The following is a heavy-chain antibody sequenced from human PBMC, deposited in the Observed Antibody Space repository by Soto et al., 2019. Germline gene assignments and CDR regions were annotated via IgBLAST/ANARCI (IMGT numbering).Heavy chain of an antibody. CDR3: ATLQRSCSGADCEYYDY. V-gene: IGHV4-39*02. CDR2: ISHSGSST. D-gene: IGHD2-15*01. Sequence: SETLSLTCTVSGGSISSSSYFWAWVRQPPGKGLEWIGTISHSGSSTYYSPSLKSRVTISVDTSKNHFSLILGSVTAADTAFYYCATLQRSCSGADCEYYDYWGQGTQVTVSS. J-gene: IGHJ4*02. CDR1: GGSISSSSYF.